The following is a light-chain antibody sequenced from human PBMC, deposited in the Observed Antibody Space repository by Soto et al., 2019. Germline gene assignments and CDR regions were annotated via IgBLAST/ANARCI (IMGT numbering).Light chain of an antibody. CDR2: GNS. V-gene: IGLV1-40*01. CDR1: SSNIGAGYD. Sequence: QSVLTQPPSVSGAPGQRVTISCTGSSSNIGAGYDVHWYQQFPGTAPKLLIYGNSNRPSGVPDRFSGSKSVTSASLAITGLQAEDEADYYCQSYDSSLSGVFGSGTKLTVL. J-gene: IGLJ1*01. CDR3: QSYDSSLSGV.